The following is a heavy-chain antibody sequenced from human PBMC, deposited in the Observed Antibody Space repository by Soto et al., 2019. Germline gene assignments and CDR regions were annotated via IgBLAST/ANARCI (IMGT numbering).Heavy chain of an antibody. CDR3: ARAIVVVTPPDY. CDR2: INAGNGNT. Sequence: QVQLVQSGAEEKKPGASVKVSCKASGYTFTSYAMHWVRQAPGQRLEWMGWINAGNGNTKYSQKFQGRVTITRDTSASTAYMELCTLRAENTAVYYCARAIVVVTPPDYWGQGTLVTSSS. D-gene: IGHD3-22*01. V-gene: IGHV1-3*05. J-gene: IGHJ4*02. CDR1: GYTFTSYA.